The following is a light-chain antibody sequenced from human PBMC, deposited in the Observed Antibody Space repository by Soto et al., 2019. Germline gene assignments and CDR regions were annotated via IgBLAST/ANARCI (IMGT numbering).Light chain of an antibody. CDR2: WAS. V-gene: IGKV4-1*01. CDR3: QQYYTSPIT. J-gene: IGKJ5*01. Sequence: DIVMTQSPDSLAVSLGERATINCKSSQSLLYSSNNKNYLTWYQHKPGQPPKLXIDWASTRESGVPDRFSGSGSGTDFTLTISSLRAEDVAVYYCQQYYTSPITFGQGTRLEIK. CDR1: QSLLYSSNNKNY.